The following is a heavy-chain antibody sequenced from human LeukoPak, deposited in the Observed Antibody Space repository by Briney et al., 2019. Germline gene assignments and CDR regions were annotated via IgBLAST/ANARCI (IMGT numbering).Heavy chain of an antibody. D-gene: IGHD3-9*01. CDR3: AREQGRDYDILTGPR. J-gene: IGHJ4*02. CDR1: GCSFRSGDYY. Sequence: PSETLYLTCTASGCSFRSGDYYWSWIRQPPGKGLEWIGYIYYSGSTYYNPSLKSRVTISVDTSKNQFSLKLSSVTAADTAVYYCAREQGRDYDILTGPRWGQGTLVTVSS. CDR2: IYYSGST. V-gene: IGHV4-30-4*08.